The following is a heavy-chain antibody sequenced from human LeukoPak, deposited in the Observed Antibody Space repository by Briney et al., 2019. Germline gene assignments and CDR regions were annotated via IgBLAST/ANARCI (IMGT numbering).Heavy chain of an antibody. D-gene: IGHD5-24*01. CDR1: GGSISSGSYY. V-gene: IGHV4-39*07. J-gene: IGHJ4*02. CDR3: ARGRWLQLRWFDY. Sequence: QPSQTLSLTCTVSGGSISSGSYYWSWIRQPPGKGLEWIGEINHSGSTNYNPSLKSRVTISVDTSKNQFSLKLSSVTAADTAVYYCARGRWLQLRWFDYWGQGTLVAVSS. CDR2: INHSGST.